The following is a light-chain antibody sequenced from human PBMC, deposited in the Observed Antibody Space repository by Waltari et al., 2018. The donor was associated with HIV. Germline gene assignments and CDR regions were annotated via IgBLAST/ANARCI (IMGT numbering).Light chain of an antibody. CDR1: STDSRFYQY. CDR3: ASNRLDYTLI. CDR2: DIN. V-gene: IGLV2-14*03. J-gene: IGLJ2*01. Sequence: QSALTQPASVSGFLGQSINISCTGISTDSRFYQYVSWYQQYPGKIPRLIIFDINNRPSGVSDHCSGSRSGTSASLTFSGLQSGDEAHYYCASNRLDYTLIFGGGTKLTVL.